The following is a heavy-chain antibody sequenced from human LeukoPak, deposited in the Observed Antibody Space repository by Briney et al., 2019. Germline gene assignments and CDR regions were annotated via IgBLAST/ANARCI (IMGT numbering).Heavy chain of an antibody. J-gene: IGHJ4*02. Sequence: GGSLRLSCAAAGFTFSSYAMTWVRQAPGKGLEWVSGLSGNGGSTYNADSVKGRFTISRDNAKNLVYLQMNSLRVEDTAVYYCARDRIGVGLMVYVTAYYFDYWGQGTLVTVSS. CDR3: ARDRIGVGLMVYVTAYYFDY. V-gene: IGHV3-23*01. CDR2: LSGNGGST. CDR1: GFTFSSYA. D-gene: IGHD2-8*01.